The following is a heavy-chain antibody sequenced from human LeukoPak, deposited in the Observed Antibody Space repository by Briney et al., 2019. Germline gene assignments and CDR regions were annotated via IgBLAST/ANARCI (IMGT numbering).Heavy chain of an antibody. Sequence: QTGGSLRLSCAASGFTFSSYGMNWVRQAPGKGLEWVSYISSSGSTIYYADSVKGRFTISRDNAKNSLYLQMNSLRAEDTAVYYCARVILTVVTPGGGAFDVWGQGTMVTVSS. V-gene: IGHV3-48*04. CDR2: ISSSGSTI. J-gene: IGHJ3*01. CDR3: ARVILTVVTPGGGAFDV. CDR1: GFTFSSYG. D-gene: IGHD4-23*01.